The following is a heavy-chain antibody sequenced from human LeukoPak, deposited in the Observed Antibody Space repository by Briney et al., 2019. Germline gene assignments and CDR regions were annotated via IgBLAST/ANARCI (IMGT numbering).Heavy chain of an antibody. V-gene: IGHV4-39*01. D-gene: IGHD4-23*01. CDR3: ARLLDYGGNSVAFDI. CDR2: IYYSGST. CDR1: GGSISSRTYY. J-gene: IGHJ3*02. Sequence: SETLSLTCTVSGGSISSRTYYWGWIRQPPGKGLEWIGSIYYSGSTYYNPSLKSRVTISVDTSQNQFSLKLSSVTAADTAVYYCARLLDYGGNSVAFDIWGQGTMVTVSS.